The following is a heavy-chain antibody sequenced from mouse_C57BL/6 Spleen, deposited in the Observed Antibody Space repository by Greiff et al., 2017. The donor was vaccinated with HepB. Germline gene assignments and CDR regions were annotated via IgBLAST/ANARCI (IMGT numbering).Heavy chain of an antibody. V-gene: IGHV1-81*01. CDR2: IYPRSGNT. D-gene: IGHD1-2*01. CDR3: ARSVTTAYFDY. CDR1: GYTFTSYG. Sequence: QVQLQQSGAELARPGASVKLSCKASGYTFTSYGISWVKQRTGQGLEWIGEIYPRSGNTYYNDKFKGKATLTADKSSSTAYKELRSLTSEDSAIYFCARSVTTAYFDYWGQGTTLTVSS. J-gene: IGHJ2*01.